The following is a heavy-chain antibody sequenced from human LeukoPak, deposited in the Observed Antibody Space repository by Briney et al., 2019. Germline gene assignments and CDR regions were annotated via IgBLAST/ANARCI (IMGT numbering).Heavy chain of an antibody. D-gene: IGHD6-13*01. CDR2: IYSGGST. V-gene: IGHV3-66*01. J-gene: IGHJ4*02. CDR3: AKSIAAADGGVDY. Sequence: GGSLRLSCAASGFTVSSNYMSWVRQAPGKGLEWVSVIYSGGSTYYADSVKGRFTISRDNSKNTLYLQMNSLRAEDTAVYYCAKSIAAADGGVDYWGQGTLVTVSS. CDR1: GFTVSSNY.